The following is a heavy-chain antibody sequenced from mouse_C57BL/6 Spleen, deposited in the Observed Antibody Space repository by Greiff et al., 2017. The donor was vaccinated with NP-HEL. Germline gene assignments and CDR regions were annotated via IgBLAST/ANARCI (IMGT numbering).Heavy chain of an antibody. Sequence: QVQLQQPGAELVRPGTSVKLSCKASGYTFTSYWMHWVKQRPGQGLEWIGVIDPSDSYTNYNQKFKGKATLTVDTSSSTAYMQLSSLTSEDSAVYYCAREMDYWGQGTTLTVSS. V-gene: IGHV1-59*01. CDR3: AREMDY. CDR1: GYTFTSYW. CDR2: IDPSDSYT. J-gene: IGHJ2*01.